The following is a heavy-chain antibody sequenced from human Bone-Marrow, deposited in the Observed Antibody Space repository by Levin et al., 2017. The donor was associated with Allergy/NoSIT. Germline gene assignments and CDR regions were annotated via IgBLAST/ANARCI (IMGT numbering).Heavy chain of an antibody. V-gene: IGHV4-4*07. CDR2: IYTSGST. J-gene: IGHJ3*02. CDR1: GGSIRSYY. D-gene: IGHD3-10*01. Sequence: RSQTLSLTCTVSGGSIRSYYWSWIRQPAGKGLEWIGRIYTSGSTNYNPSLKSRVTMSVDTSKNQFSLKLSSVTAADTAVYYCAREDGSGSYYSFIPDAFDIWGQGTMVTVSS. CDR3: AREDGSGSYYSFIPDAFDI.